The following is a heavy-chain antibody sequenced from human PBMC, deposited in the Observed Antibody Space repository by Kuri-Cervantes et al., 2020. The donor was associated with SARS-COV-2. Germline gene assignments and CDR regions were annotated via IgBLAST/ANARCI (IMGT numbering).Heavy chain of an antibody. CDR3: ARVLAGYGYYMDV. CDR1: GYTFTGYY. V-gene: IGHV1-2*02. J-gene: IGHJ6*03. CDR2: VNPNSGGT. Sequence: ASVKVSCKASGYTFTGYYMHWVRQAPGQGLEWMGWVNPNSGGTNYAQKLQGRVTMTTDTSTSTAYMELRSLRSDDTAVYYCARVLAGYGYYMDVWGKGTTVTVSS. D-gene: IGHD5-18*01.